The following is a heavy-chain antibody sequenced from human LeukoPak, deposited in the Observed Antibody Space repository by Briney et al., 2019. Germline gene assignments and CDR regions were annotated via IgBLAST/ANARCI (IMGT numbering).Heavy chain of an antibody. CDR1: GFTVTTY. V-gene: IGHV3-7*05. D-gene: IGHD7-27*01. CDR3: AREGPLGTYKGFDS. J-gene: IGHJ4*02. CDR2: IKPDGSEI. Sequence: PGGSLRLSCAASGFTVTTYMSWVRQAPGKGLEWVANIKPDGSEIYYVDSVKGRFTISRDNAKNSLYLQMNSLRAEDTALYYCAREGPLGTYKGFDSWGQGTLVIVSS.